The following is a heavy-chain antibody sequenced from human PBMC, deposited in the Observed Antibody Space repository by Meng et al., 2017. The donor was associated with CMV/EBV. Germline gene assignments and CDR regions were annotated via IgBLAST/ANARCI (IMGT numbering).Heavy chain of an antibody. CDR2: INHSGST. D-gene: IGHD2-2*01. CDR1: GGSFSGYY. Sequence: SETLSLTCAVYGGSFSGYYWSWIRQPPGKGLEWIGEINHSGSTNYNPSLKSRVTISVDTSKNQFSLKLSSVTAADTAVYYCARDEREYQLLSYYYGMDVWGQGTTVTVSS. J-gene: IGHJ6*02. V-gene: IGHV4-34*01. CDR3: ARDEREYQLLSYYYGMDV.